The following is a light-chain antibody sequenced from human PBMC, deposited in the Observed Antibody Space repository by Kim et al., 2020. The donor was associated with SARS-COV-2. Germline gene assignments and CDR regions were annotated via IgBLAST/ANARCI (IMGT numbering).Light chain of an antibody. CDR1: QTIITY. Sequence: ASVGDSVSITCRASQTIITYLNWYQQKPGKAPKLLIYAASSLQSGVPSRFSGAGSGTDFTLIISSLQPEDFATYYCQQSYSTPQTFGQGTKVDIK. J-gene: IGKJ1*01. CDR3: QQSYSTPQT. V-gene: IGKV1-39*01. CDR2: AAS.